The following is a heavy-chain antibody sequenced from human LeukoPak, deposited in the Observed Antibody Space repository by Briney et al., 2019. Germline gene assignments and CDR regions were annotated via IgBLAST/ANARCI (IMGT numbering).Heavy chain of an antibody. D-gene: IGHD2/OR15-2a*01. J-gene: IGHJ4*02. CDR2: ISPNGDTI. CDR3: AKGPLLWD. V-gene: IGHV3-11*01. Sequence: PGGSLRLSCAAAGFSFSDRYMSWIRQAPGKGMEWVAYISPNGDTIHYADSVKGRFTISRDNSKNTLYLQMNSLRAEDTAVYYCAKGPLLWDWGQGTLVTVSS. CDR1: GFSFSDRY.